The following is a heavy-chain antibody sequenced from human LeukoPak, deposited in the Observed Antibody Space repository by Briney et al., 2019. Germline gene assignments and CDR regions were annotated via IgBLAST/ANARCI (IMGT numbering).Heavy chain of an antibody. CDR1: CGSSGGYG. V-gene: IGHV4-59*01. Sequence: PETPSHSRTVPCGSSGGYGVSWLNHPPGEGLERIGYIYYSGSTNYNPSLKSRVTISVGTSKNQISLKPNSGTAADTAVYYCARVGGLGYCSGGRCYGFEYWCQGTLVTVSS. D-gene: IGHD2-15*01. CDR2: IYYSGST. CDR3: ARVGGLGYCSGGRCYGFEY. J-gene: IGHJ4*02.